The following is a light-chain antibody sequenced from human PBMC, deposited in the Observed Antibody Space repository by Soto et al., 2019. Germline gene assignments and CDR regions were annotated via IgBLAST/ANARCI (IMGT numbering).Light chain of an antibody. J-gene: IGLJ1*01. CDR1: SSDVGGYNY. CDR3: SSYTRSSTYV. Sequence: QSALTQPASVSGSPGQSITISCTGTSSDVGGYNYVSWYQQHPGKAPKLMIYEVSNRHSGVSNRFSGSKSGNTASLTISGLQAEDEAEYYCSSYTRSSTYVFGTGTKLTVL. CDR2: EVS. V-gene: IGLV2-14*01.